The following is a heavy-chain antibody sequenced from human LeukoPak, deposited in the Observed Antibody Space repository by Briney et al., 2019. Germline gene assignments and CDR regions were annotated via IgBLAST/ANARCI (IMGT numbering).Heavy chain of an antibody. V-gene: IGHV3-43*01. CDR3: AKGVSLNYMDV. J-gene: IGHJ6*03. D-gene: IGHD2/OR15-2a*01. CDR2: ISWDGGST. Sequence: HPGGSLRLSCAASGFTFDDYTMHWVRQAPGKGLEWVSLISWDGGSTYYADSVRGRFTISRDNSKNSLYLQMNSLRTEDTALYYCAKGVSLNYMDVWGKGTTATVSS. CDR1: GFTFDDYT.